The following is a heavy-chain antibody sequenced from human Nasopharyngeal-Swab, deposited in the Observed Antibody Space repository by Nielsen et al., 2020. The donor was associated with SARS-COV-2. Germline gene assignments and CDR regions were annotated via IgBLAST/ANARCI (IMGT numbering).Heavy chain of an antibody. CDR3: ARGGGYSYGYISEYGYYYGMDV. J-gene: IGHJ6*02. Sequence: SVKVSCKASGYTFTSYAMNWVRQAPGQGLEWMGWINTNTGNPTYAQGFTGRFVFSLDTSVSTAYLQISSLKAEDTAVYYCARGGGYSYGYISEYGYYYGMDVWGQGTTVTVSS. CDR1: GYTFTSYA. CDR2: INTNTGNP. V-gene: IGHV7-4-1*02. D-gene: IGHD5-18*01.